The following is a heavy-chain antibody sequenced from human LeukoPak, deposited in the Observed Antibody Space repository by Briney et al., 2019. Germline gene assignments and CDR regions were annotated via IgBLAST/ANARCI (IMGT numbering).Heavy chain of an antibody. D-gene: IGHD5-24*01. CDR2: IYYSGST. Sequence: SETLSLTCSVSSGSISSNNYYWGWIRQPPGKGLEWIEYIYYSGSTYYNPSLKSRVTISVDTSKNQFSLKLSSVTAADTAVYYCARREDGRYTIDYWGQGTLVTVSS. CDR1: SGSISSNNYY. J-gene: IGHJ4*02. CDR3: ARREDGRYTIDY. V-gene: IGHV4-39*01.